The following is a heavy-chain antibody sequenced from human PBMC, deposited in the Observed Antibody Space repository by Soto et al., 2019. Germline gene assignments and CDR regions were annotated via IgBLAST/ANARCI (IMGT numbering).Heavy chain of an antibody. Sequence: QVQLVQSGAEVKKPGSSVKVSCKASGGTFSSYAISWVRQAPGQGLEWMGGIIPIFGTANYAQKFQGRVTLNADDSTSTADMERSSLRSEDTSVYYCARVLLRGRVHYYYYGMDVWGQGTTVTVSS. CDR1: GGTFSSYA. CDR2: IIPIFGTA. J-gene: IGHJ6*02. CDR3: ARVLLRGRVHYYYYGMDV. V-gene: IGHV1-69*12. D-gene: IGHD2-21*02.